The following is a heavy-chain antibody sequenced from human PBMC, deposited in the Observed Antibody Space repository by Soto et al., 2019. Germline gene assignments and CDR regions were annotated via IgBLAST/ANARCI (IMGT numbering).Heavy chain of an antibody. Sequence: SETLSLTCTVSGGSISSGGYYWSWIRQHPGKGLEWIGYIYYSGRTYYNPSLHSRVSIAVDTTENQFSLKLTSVTAADTSVYYCARGSFSSSSSWFDPWGRGTLVTVS. V-gene: IGHV4-31*03. CDR1: GGSISSGGYY. D-gene: IGHD6-6*01. CDR2: IYYSGRT. J-gene: IGHJ5*02. CDR3: ARGSFSSSSSWFDP.